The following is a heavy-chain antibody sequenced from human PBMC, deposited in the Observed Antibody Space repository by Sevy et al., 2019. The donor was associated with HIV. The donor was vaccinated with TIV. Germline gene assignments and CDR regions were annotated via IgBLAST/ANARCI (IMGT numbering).Heavy chain of an antibody. J-gene: IGHJ6*02. CDR3: ARDHVKDGDLGDYYYFAMDV. CDR1: GFTLSDYY. V-gene: IGHV3-11*01. CDR2: ISGSDNTK. D-gene: IGHD4-17*01. Sequence: GGSLRLSCAASGFTLSDYYMSWIRQAPGKGLEWVSYISGSDNTKYYADSVKGRFTISRDNAKNSLYLQMNSLSAEDTAVYYCARDHVKDGDLGDYYYFAMDVWGQGTTVTVSS.